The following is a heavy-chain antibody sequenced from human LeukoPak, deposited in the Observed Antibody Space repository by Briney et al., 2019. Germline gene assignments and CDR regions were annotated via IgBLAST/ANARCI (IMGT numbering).Heavy chain of an antibody. J-gene: IGHJ2*01. CDR3: VRLYKIAGADL. Sequence: PGGSLRLSCAASGFTFSSYWMSWVRQTPGKVRGWVSSIRNDGTTTDYADSVKGRFTISRDNTKNTLYLQMNSLRAEDTAVYYCVRLYKIAGADLWGRGTLVTVSS. V-gene: IGHV3-74*01. CDR1: GFTFSSYW. CDR2: IRNDGTTT. D-gene: IGHD1-14*01.